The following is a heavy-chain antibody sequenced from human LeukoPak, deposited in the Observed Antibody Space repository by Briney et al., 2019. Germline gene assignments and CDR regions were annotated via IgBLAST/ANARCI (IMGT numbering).Heavy chain of an antibody. CDR3: ARPRGVWFGELPEYYFDW. D-gene: IGHD3-10*01. V-gene: IGHV1-2*02. CDR2: INPNSGGT. Sequence: ASVKVSCKASGYTFTGYYMHWVRQAPGQGLEWMGWINPNSGGTNYAQKFQGRVTMTRDASISTAYMELSRLRSDDTAVYYCARPRGVWFGELPEYYFDWWGRGPLVTVSS. CDR1: GYTFTGYY. J-gene: IGHJ4*02.